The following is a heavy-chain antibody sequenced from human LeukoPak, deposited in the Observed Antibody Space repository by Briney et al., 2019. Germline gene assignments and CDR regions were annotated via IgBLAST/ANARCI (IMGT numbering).Heavy chain of an antibody. D-gene: IGHD2-2*01. CDR3: ARDGSSARGDY. V-gene: IGHV3-74*01. CDR2: INSDGSST. CDR1: GFTFSSYW. J-gene: IGHJ4*02. Sequence: GGSLRLSCADSGFTFSSYWMSWVRQAPGKGLVWVSRINSDGSSTIYADSVKGRFTISRDNAKNTLYLQMNSLRAEDTAVYYCARDGSSARGDYWGQGTLVTVSS.